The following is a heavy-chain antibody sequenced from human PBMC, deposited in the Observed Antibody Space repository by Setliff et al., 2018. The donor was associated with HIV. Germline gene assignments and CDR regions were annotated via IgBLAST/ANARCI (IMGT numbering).Heavy chain of an antibody. V-gene: IGHV1-69*13. D-gene: IGHD3-3*01. CDR1: GGTFSSYD. Sequence: SVKVSCKASGGTFSSYDISWVRQAPGQGLEWMGRIIPIFGTANYAQKFQGRVTITADESTSTAYMELSSLRSEDTAVYYCAREDGTYYNFWSGYSTTPYYGMDVWGQGTTVTVSS. CDR2: IIPIFGTA. CDR3: AREDGTYYNFWSGYSTTPYYGMDV. J-gene: IGHJ6*02.